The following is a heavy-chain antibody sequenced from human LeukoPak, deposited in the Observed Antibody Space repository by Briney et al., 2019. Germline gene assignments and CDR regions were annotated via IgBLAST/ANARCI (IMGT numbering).Heavy chain of an antibody. CDR2: IRSGGSST. CDR1: GFSFDTYA. CDR3: AKEVRESAWFYFDY. Sequence: GGSLRLSCAASGFSFDTYALSWVRQAPGRGLEWVSGIRSGGSSTYYADSVKGRFTISRDNSKNTLYLQMNSLRAEDTAVYYCAKEVRESAWFYFDYWGQGPLVTVSS. J-gene: IGHJ4*02. V-gene: IGHV3-23*01. D-gene: IGHD3-10*01.